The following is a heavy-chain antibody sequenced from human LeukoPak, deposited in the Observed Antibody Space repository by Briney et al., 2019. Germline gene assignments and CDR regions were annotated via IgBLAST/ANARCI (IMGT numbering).Heavy chain of an antibody. CDR1: DDSMSSTSYY. V-gene: IGHV4-39*07. J-gene: IGHJ5*02. CDR2: IYYTGGT. CDR3: ARSRGPVYWFDP. Sequence: SETLSLTCSVSDDSMSSTSYYWGWIRQPPGRGLEWIGSIYYTGGTYYNSSLKSRVTISQDTSKSQFSLKLSSVTAADTAVYYCARSRGPVYWFDPWGQGTLVTVSS.